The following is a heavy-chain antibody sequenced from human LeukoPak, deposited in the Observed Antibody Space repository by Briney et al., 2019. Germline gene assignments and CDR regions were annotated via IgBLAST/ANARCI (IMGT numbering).Heavy chain of an antibody. CDR2: INPLLGIA. J-gene: IGHJ3*02. Sequence: SVKVSCKASGGTFSSYVISWVRQAPGQGLEWMGRINPLLGIANYAPRFLGRVTITADESTSTAYMELSSLRSEDTAVYYCARGLRLGAPDAFDIWGQGTMVTVSS. CDR1: GGTFSSYV. D-gene: IGHD1-26*01. V-gene: IGHV1-69*04. CDR3: ARGLRLGAPDAFDI.